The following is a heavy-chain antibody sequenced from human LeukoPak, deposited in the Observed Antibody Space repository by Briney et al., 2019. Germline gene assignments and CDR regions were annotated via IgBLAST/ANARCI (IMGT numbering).Heavy chain of an antibody. Sequence: GGSLRLSCAASGFTFSSYEMNWVRQAPGKGLEWVSYISRSASTIYYADSVRGRFTISRDNSKSTLSLQMNSLRAEDTAIYYCATYRQVLLPFESWGQGTLVTVSS. V-gene: IGHV3-48*03. D-gene: IGHD2-8*02. CDR3: ATYRQVLLPFES. CDR2: ISRSASTI. J-gene: IGHJ4*02. CDR1: GFTFSSYE.